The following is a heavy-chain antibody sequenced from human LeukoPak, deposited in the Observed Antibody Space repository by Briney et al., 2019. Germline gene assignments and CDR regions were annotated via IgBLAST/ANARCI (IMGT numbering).Heavy chain of an antibody. CDR1: GGSISSSSYY. V-gene: IGHV4-39*07. CDR3: ARGGQLWPFDY. J-gene: IGHJ4*02. D-gene: IGHD5-18*01. CDR2: INHSGST. Sequence: SETLSLTCTVSGGSISSSSYYWSWIRQPPGKGLEWIGEINHSGSTNYNPSLKSRVTISVDTSKNQFSLKLSSVTAADTAVYYCARGGQLWPFDYWGQGTLVTVSS.